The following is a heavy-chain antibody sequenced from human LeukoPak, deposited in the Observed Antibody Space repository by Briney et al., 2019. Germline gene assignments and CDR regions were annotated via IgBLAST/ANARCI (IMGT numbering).Heavy chain of an antibody. CDR3: AKEFSDIVVVPAAIGAAGYYYYGMDV. CDR1: GFTFSSYS. D-gene: IGHD2-2*02. CDR2: ISSSSSYI. J-gene: IGHJ6*02. V-gene: IGHV3-21*01. Sequence: GGSLRLSCAASGFTFSSYSMNWVRQAPGKGLEWVSSISSSSSYIYYADSVKGRFTISRDNAKNSLYLQMNSLRAEDTAVYCCAKEFSDIVVVPAAIGAAGYYYYGMDVWGQGTTVTVSS.